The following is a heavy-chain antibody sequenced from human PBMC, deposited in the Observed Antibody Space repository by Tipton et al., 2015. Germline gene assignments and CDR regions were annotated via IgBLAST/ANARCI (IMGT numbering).Heavy chain of an antibody. Sequence: GSLRLSCAASGFPFSKYAMSWVRQAPGKRLEWVSSLNGSGDTTYYADSVKGRFNISRDNSKNTLYLQMSSLRAEDTAVYYCAKEQRVRGNHPKGAFDLWGQGTMVTVSS. D-gene: IGHD3-10*01. CDR3: AKEQRVRGNHPKGAFDL. CDR2: LNGSGDTT. V-gene: IGHV3-23*01. CDR1: GFPFSKYA. J-gene: IGHJ3*01.